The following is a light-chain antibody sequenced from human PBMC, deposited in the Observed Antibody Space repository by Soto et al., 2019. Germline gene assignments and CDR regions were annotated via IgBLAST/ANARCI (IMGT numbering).Light chain of an antibody. V-gene: IGKV1-39*01. CDR1: QSISIY. Sequence: DIQMTQSPSSLSASVGDRVTITCRASQSISIYLNLYQQKPGKAPKVLIYAASSLQSGVPPRFSGSGSGTDFTLTISSLQPEDFATYFCQQSYNIPRATFGQGTKVDIK. J-gene: IGKJ1*01. CDR3: QQSYNIPRAT. CDR2: AAS.